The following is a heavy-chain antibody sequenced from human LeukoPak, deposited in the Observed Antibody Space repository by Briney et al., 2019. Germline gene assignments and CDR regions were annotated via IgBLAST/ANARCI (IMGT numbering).Heavy chain of an antibody. CDR1: GGSISSGDYS. J-gene: IGHJ4*02. D-gene: IGHD6-19*01. Sequence: PSETLSLTCTVFGGSISSGDYSWSWIRQPPGKGLEWIGYIYYSGSTYYNPSLKSRVTISVDTSKNQFSLKLSSVTAADTAMYYCARVLGAGTFDYWGQGTLVTVSS. V-gene: IGHV4-30-4*01. CDR2: IYYSGST. CDR3: ARVLGAGTFDY.